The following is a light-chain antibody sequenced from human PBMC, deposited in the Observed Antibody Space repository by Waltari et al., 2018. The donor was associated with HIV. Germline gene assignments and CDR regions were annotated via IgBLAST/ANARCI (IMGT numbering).Light chain of an antibody. Sequence: QSVLTQPPSVSGAPGQRVTIPCTGSSSNIGTGFEVHLYQKLPGPAPKRLSHNNTNRPSGVPDRLSGSKSGTSASLGITGLQSEDEADYYCQPYDSSLRGILFGGGTKLTVL. J-gene: IGLJ2*01. CDR2: NNT. CDR1: SSNIGTGFE. CDR3: QPYDSSLRGIL. V-gene: IGLV1-40*01.